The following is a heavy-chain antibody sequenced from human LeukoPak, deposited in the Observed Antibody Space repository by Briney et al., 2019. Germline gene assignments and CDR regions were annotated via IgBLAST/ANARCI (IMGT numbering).Heavy chain of an antibody. D-gene: IGHD6-13*01. J-gene: IGHJ3*02. CDR2: INAGNGNT. Sequence: ASVKVSCKAYGYTFTSYAMHWVRQAPGQRLEWMGWINAGNGNTKYSQKFQGRVTITRDTSASTAHMELSSLRSEDTAVYYCAREIAPMDAFDIWGQGTMVTVSS. CDR3: AREIAPMDAFDI. V-gene: IGHV1-3*01. CDR1: GYTFTSYA.